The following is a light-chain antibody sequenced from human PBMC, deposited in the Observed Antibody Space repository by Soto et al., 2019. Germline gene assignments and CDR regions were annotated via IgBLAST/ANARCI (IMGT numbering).Light chain of an antibody. CDR2: GAS. J-gene: IGKJ1*01. CDR3: QQYNNWPRT. V-gene: IGKV3-15*01. Sequence: EIVMTQSPGTLSVSPGERATLSCRASQSVSSNLAWYQQKHGQAPRLLIYGASTRATGIPARFSGSRSGTEFTLTISSLQSEDFAVYYCQQYNNWPRTFGQGTKVEIK. CDR1: QSVSSN.